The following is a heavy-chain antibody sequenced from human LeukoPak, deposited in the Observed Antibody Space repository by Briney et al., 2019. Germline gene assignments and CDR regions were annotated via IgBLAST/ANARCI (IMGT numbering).Heavy chain of an antibody. CDR2: FSYSGIT. V-gene: IGHV4-59*01. CDR1: GASINSYY. J-gene: IGHJ3*02. D-gene: IGHD6-19*01. Sequence: SETLSLTCTVSGASINSYYWSWIRQSPGKGLEWIGFFSYSGITNYNPSLKSRVTISRDTSKNQLSLKLSSVTAADTAVYYCARDSVAGTNSGAFDIWGQGTMVTVSS. CDR3: ARDSVAGTNSGAFDI.